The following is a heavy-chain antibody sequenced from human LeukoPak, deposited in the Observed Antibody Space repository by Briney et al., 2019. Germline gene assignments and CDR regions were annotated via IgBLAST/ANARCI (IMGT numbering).Heavy chain of an antibody. CDR1: GFTFSDYG. CDR2: ISSSGSTI. Sequence: GGSLRLSCAAAGFTFSDYGMNWVRQAPGKGLEWVSYISSSGSTIYYADSVKGRFTISRDNAKNSLYLQMNSLRAEDTAVYYCAELGITMIGGVWGKGTTVTISS. D-gene: IGHD3-10*02. CDR3: AELGITMIGGV. V-gene: IGHV3-48*04. J-gene: IGHJ6*04.